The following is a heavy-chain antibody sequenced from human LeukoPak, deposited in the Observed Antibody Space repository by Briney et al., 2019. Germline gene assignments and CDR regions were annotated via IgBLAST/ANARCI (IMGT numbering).Heavy chain of an antibody. CDR1: GGSFSGYY. D-gene: IGHD3-22*01. CDR3: ASWVLGYDSSGYEDY. V-gene: IGHV4-34*01. Sequence: PSETLSLTCAVYGGSFSGYYWSWIRQPPGKGLEWIGEINHSGSTNYNPSLKSRVTISVDTSKNQFSLKLSSVTAADTAVYYCASWVLGYDSSGYEDYWGQGTLVTVSS. J-gene: IGHJ4*02. CDR2: INHSGST.